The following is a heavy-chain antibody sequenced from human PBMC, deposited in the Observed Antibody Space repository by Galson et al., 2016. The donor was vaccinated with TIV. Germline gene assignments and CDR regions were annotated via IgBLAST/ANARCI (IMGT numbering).Heavy chain of an antibody. CDR3: ALNPATDTTTLRGVDHWGQGTLVTVSSGMDV. Sequence: SVKVSCKASGGTFRTYSFNWVRQAPGQGLQWMGRIIPILGLANYAQKFQGRVTITADTSMSTAYMELRSLKSEDTAVYYCALNPATDTTTLRGVDHWGQGTLVTVSSGMDVWGQGTTVTVSS. D-gene: IGHD4-11*01. CDR1: GGTFRTYS. CDR2: IIPILGLA. J-gene: IGHJ6*02. V-gene: IGHV1-69*02.